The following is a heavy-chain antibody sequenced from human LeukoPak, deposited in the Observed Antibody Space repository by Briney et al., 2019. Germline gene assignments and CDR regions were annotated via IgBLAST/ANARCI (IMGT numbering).Heavy chain of an antibody. Sequence: SETLSLTCTVSGGSISSGGYYWRWIRQHPGKGLEWIGYIYYSGSTYYNPSLKGRVTISVDTSKNQFSLKLSSVTAADTAVYYCASGYYDSSGYYPQYYFDYWGQGTLVTVSS. CDR1: GGSISSGGYY. CDR2: IYYSGST. J-gene: IGHJ4*02. V-gene: IGHV4-31*03. D-gene: IGHD3-22*01. CDR3: ASGYYDSSGYYPQYYFDY.